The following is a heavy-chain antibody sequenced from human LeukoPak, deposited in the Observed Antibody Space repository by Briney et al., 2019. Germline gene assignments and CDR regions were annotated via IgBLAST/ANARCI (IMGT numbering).Heavy chain of an antibody. Sequence: ASVKVSCKASGYTFTTYDINWVRQATGQGLEWMGWMNPNSGNTGYAQKFQGRVTMTRNTSMSTAYMELNSLRSEDTAVYYCAAHRDGYSVLEFDPWGQGTLVTVSS. V-gene: IGHV1-8*01. CDR1: GYTFTTYD. CDR3: AAHRDGYSVLEFDP. CDR2: MNPNSGNT. D-gene: IGHD5-18*01. J-gene: IGHJ5*02.